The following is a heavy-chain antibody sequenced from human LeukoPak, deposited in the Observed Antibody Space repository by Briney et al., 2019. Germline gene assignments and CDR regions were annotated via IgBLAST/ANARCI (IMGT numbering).Heavy chain of an antibody. CDR3: ARHYSSSWDYGMDV. D-gene: IGHD6-13*01. CDR1: GGSISSYY. Sequence: SETLSLTCTVSGGSISSYYWTWIRQPPGKGLEWIGYIYYSGSTNYNPSLKSRVTISVDTSKNQFSLKLSSVTAADTAVYYCARHYSSSWDYGMDVWGQGTTVTVSS. CDR2: IYYSGST. V-gene: IGHV4-59*08. J-gene: IGHJ6*02.